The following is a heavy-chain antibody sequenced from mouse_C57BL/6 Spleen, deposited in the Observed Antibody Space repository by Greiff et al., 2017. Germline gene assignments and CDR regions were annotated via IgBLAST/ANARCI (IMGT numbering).Heavy chain of an antibody. V-gene: IGHV1-59*01. D-gene: IGHD2-4*01. J-gene: IGHJ2*01. CDR1: GYTFTSYW. CDR3: AREEREDYHYFDY. Sequence: QVQLQQPGAELVRPGTSVKLSCKASGYTFTSYWMHWVKQRPGQGLEWIGVIDPSDSYTKYNQKFKGKATLTGDTSSSTAYMQLSSLTSEDSAVYYWAREEREDYHYFDYWGQGTTLTVSS. CDR2: IDPSDSYT.